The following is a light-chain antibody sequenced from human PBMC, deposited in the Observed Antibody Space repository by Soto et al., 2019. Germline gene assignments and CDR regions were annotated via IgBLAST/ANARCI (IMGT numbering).Light chain of an antibody. CDR2: NSS. CDR3: QHGGA. V-gene: IGKV1-39*01. CDR1: QTINSY. Sequence: IQMTQSPSSLSASVGDRVTITCRASQTINSYLHWYQQKSGKAPKRLIYNSSNLQSGVPSRFSGSGSGTDFTLTISTLQPEDFATYYCQHGGAFGHGTKVDIK. J-gene: IGKJ3*01.